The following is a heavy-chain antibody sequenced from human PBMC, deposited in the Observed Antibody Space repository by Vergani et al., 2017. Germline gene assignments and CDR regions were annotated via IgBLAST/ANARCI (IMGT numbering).Heavy chain of an antibody. CDR3: ARDTYSSGWYTSPDFDY. D-gene: IGHD6-19*01. J-gene: IGHJ4*02. CDR1: GYTFTSDG. Sequence: QVQLVQSGAEVKKPGASVKVSCKASGYTFTSDGISWVRQAPGQGLEWMGWISAYNGNTNSAQKLQGRVTMTTDTSTSTAYMELRSLRSDDTAVYYFARDTYSSGWYTSPDFDYWGQGTLVTVSS. V-gene: IGHV1-18*04. CDR2: ISAYNGNT.